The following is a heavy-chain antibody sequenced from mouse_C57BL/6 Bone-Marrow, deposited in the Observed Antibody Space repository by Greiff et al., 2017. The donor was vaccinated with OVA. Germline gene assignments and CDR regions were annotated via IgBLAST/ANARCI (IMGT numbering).Heavy chain of an antibody. J-gene: IGHJ3*01. CDR3: ARCDDYDGFAY. V-gene: IGHV1-59*01. Sequence: QVQLQQPGAELVRPGTSVKLSCKASGYTFTSYWMHWVKQRPGQGLEWIGVIDPSDSYTNYNQKFKGKATLTVDTSSSTAYMQLSSLTSEDSAVYYCARCDDYDGFAYWGQGTLVTVSA. D-gene: IGHD2-4*01. CDR2: IDPSDSYT. CDR1: GYTFTSYW.